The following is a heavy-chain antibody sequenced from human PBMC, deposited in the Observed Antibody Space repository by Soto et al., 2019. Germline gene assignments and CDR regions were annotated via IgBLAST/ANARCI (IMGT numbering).Heavy chain of an antibody. D-gene: IGHD3-16*02. CDR1: GYTFTGYY. J-gene: IGHJ4*02. CDR3: ARGDAFGGVIVKWVDY. V-gene: IGHV1-2*02. CDR2: INPNSGGT. Sequence: ASVKVSCKASGYTFTGYYMHWVRQAPGQGLEWMGWINPNSGGTNYAQKFQGRVAMTRDTSISTAYMELSRLRSDDTAVYYCARGDAFGGVIVKWVDYWGPGTLVTVS.